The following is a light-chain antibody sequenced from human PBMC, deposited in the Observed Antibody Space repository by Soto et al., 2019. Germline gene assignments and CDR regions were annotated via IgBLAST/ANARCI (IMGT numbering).Light chain of an antibody. CDR2: GAS. CDR3: QPYNNWPPYT. Sequence: EIVMTQSPATLSVSPGERATLSCRASQSVSSNLAWYQQKPGQAPRLLIYGASTRATGIPARFSGSGSRTEFTLTISSLQSEDFAAYYCQPYNNWPPYTFGQGTKMEIK. J-gene: IGKJ2*01. V-gene: IGKV3-15*01. CDR1: QSVSSN.